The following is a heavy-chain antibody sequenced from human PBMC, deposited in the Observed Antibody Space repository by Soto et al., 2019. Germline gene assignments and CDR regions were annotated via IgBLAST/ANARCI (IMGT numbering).Heavy chain of an antibody. CDR3: TSDTFGLRDT. CDR2: INPAGTIT. V-gene: IGHV3-74*01. J-gene: IGHJ5*02. CDR1: GFPFSHYW. D-gene: IGHD3-16*01. Sequence: MQMMESGGGSVQPGGSLRLSCAASGFPFSHYWMHWVRQTPGKGLVWVSRINPAGTITNYADSVEGRFTISRDNADSALFLHMTSLSAEDTAIYYCTSDTFGLRDTWGQGTLVTVSS.